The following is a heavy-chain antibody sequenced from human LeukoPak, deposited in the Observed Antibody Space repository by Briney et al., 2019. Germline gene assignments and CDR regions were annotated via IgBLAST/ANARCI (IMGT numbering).Heavy chain of an antibody. CDR3: ARSQGYYYGSGSYYNPPFDY. V-gene: IGHV4-34*01. Sequence: SETLSLTCAVYGGSFSGYYWSWIRQPPGKGLEWIGEINHSGSTNYNPSLKSRVTISVDTSKNQFSLKLSSVTAADTAVYYCARSQGYYYGSGSYYNPPFDYWGQGTLVTVSS. CDR1: GGSFSGYY. CDR2: INHSGST. J-gene: IGHJ4*02. D-gene: IGHD3-10*01.